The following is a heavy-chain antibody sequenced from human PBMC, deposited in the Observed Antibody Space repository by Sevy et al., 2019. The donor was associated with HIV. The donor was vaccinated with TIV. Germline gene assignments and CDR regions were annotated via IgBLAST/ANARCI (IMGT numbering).Heavy chain of an antibody. CDR1: GFTFSDYY. D-gene: IGHD6-19*01. Sequence: GGSLRLSCAASGFTFSDYYMSWIRQAPGKGLEWVSYISSSGSIIYYADSVKGRFTISRDNAKNSLYLQMNSPRSEDTAVYYCANILRSSGYPNYWGQGTLVTVSS. CDR2: ISSSGSII. V-gene: IGHV3-11*01. J-gene: IGHJ4*02. CDR3: ANILRSSGYPNY.